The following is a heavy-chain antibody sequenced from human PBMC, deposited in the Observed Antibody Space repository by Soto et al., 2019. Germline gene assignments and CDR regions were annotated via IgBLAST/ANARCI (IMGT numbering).Heavy chain of an antibody. D-gene: IGHD1-7*01. CDR1: GGSFSGYS. V-gene: IGHV4-34*01. CDR2: INHMGGT. CDR3: ARIMITRTYYNYGMDV. Sequence: QVQLQQWGAGLLKPSETLSLPGAVYGGSFSGYSWSWIPQAQGKGLRWVGEINHMGGTYYNPPLKSRVIMSLETSKNHISLRLSSVTAADTAVYYCARIMITRTYYNYGMDVWGQGTTVTVSS. J-gene: IGHJ6*02.